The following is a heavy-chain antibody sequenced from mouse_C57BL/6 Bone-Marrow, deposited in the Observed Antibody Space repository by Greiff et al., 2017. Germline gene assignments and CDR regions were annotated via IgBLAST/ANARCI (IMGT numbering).Heavy chain of an antibody. D-gene: IGHD2-2*01. CDR2: FIPSNGGP. J-gene: IGHJ2*01. V-gene: IGHV1-53*01. CDR1: GYTFTSYW. Sequence: QVQLQQPGTELVKPGASVKLSCKASGYTFTSYWMNWLKQRPGQGLEWIGNFIPSNGGPNYNEKFKSKATLTVAKSSSTAYMQLSSLTAEDSAIYYCALWFFDYWGQGTTLTVSS. CDR3: ALWFFDY.